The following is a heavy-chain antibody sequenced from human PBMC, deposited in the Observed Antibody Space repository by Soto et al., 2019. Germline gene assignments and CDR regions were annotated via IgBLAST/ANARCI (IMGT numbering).Heavy chain of an antibody. V-gene: IGHV1-69*13. J-gene: IGHJ5*02. D-gene: IGHD3-22*01. CDR3: ARSPYYYDSSGYYYWFDP. Sequence: SVKVSCKASGGTFSSYAISGVRQAPGQGLEWMGGIIPIFGTANYAQKFQGRVTITADESTSTAYMELSSLRSEDTAVYYCARSPYYYDSSGYYYWFDPWGQGTLVTVSS. CDR2: IIPIFGTA. CDR1: GGTFSSYA.